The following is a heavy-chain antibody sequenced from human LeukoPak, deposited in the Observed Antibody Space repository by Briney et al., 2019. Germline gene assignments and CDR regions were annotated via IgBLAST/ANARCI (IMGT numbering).Heavy chain of an antibody. Sequence: SETLSLTCTVSGGSISSSSYYWGWIRQPPGKGLEWIGSIYYSGSTYYNPSLKSRVTISVDTSKNQFSLKLSSVTAADTAVYYCAIHVGYSYGDAFDIWGQGTMVTVSS. D-gene: IGHD5-18*01. CDR1: GGSISSSSYY. V-gene: IGHV4-39*01. CDR3: AIHVGYSYGDAFDI. CDR2: IYYSGST. J-gene: IGHJ3*02.